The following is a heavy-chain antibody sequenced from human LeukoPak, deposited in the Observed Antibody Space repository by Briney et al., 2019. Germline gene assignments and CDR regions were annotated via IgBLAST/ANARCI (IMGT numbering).Heavy chain of an antibody. V-gene: IGHV3-74*01. J-gene: IGHJ4*02. CDR2: INSDGSST. D-gene: IGHD4-17*01. Sequence: PGGSLRLSCAASGFTFSSYWMHWVRQAPGKGLVWVSRINSDGSSTTYADSVKGRFTISRDNAKNTLYLQMNSLRAEDTAVYYCARVAQLYGDYVLFDYGGQGALVTVPS. CDR3: ARVAQLYGDYVLFDY. CDR1: GFTFSSYW.